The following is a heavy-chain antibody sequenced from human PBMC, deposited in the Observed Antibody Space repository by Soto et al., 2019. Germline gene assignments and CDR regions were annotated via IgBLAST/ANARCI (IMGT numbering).Heavy chain of an antibody. CDR3: ARHLGDYYGSGSYSYWFDP. V-gene: IGHV4-39*01. CDR1: DDSISSSSYY. J-gene: IGHJ5*02. CDR2: IYYSGTT. D-gene: IGHD3-10*01. Sequence: SETLSLTCSVSDDSISSSSYYWGWIRQPPGKGLEWIGSIYYSGTTYYNPSLRSRVTISIDTSKNHFSLKVSSVTAADTAVYYCARHLGDYYGSGSYSYWFDPWGQGTLVTV.